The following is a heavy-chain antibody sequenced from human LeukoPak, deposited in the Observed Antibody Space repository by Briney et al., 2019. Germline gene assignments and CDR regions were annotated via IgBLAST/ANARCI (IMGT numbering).Heavy chain of an antibody. Sequence: GASVKVSCKASGYTFTSYDINWVRQATGQGLEWMGWMNPNSGNTGYAQKFQGRVTMIRNTSISIAYMELSRLRSEDTAVYYCAKDWTSSSGILDYWGQGTLVAVSS. D-gene: IGHD3-22*01. J-gene: IGHJ4*02. CDR1: GYTFTSYD. V-gene: IGHV1-8*01. CDR2: MNPNSGNT. CDR3: AKDWTSSSGILDY.